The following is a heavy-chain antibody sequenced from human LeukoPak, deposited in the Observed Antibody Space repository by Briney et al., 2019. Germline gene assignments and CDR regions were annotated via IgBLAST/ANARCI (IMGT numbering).Heavy chain of an antibody. D-gene: IGHD1-26*01. CDR3: AKDRLVGATNYFDY. CDR1: GFTFSSYA. J-gene: IGHJ4*02. Sequence: PGRSLRLSCAASGFTFSSYAMHWVRQAPGKGLGWVAVTSYDGNNKYYADSVKGRFTISGDKSKNTLYLQMNSLRAEDSAVYYCAKDRLVGATNYFDYWGQGTLVTVSS. CDR2: TSYDGNNK. V-gene: IGHV3-30*18.